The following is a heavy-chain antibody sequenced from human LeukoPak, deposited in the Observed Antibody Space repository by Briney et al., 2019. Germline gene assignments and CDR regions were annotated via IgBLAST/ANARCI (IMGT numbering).Heavy chain of an antibody. CDR3: ARSATVTTGYFDY. Sequence: SETLSLTCSVSGGSISSSGHYWGWIRQSPEKGLDWIGSIYSNGNTYYNPSVKSRVTISVDTSKNQFSLKLTSVIAAETAVYYCARSATVTTGYFDYWGQGALVTVSS. D-gene: IGHD4-17*01. CDR2: IYSNGNT. V-gene: IGHV4-39*07. J-gene: IGHJ4*02. CDR1: GGSISSSGHY.